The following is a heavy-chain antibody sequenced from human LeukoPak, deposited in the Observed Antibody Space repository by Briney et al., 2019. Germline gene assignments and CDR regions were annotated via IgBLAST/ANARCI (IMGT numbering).Heavy chain of an antibody. Sequence: GASVKVSCKASGYTFTSYDINWVRQATGQGLEWMGWMNPNSGNTGYAQKFQGRVTMTRNTSISTAYMELSSLRSEDTAVYYCARDQTTHISYYMDVWGKGTTVTVSS. D-gene: IGHD1-7*01. CDR3: ARDQTTHISYYMDV. J-gene: IGHJ6*03. V-gene: IGHV1-8*01. CDR2: MNPNSGNT. CDR1: GYTFTSYD.